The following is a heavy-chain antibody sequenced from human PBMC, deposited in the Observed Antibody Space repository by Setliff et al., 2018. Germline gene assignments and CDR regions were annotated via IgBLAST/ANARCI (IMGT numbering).Heavy chain of an antibody. V-gene: IGHV5-51*01. Sequence: GESLKISCRGSGYRFTNYWIGWVRQMPGKGLEWMGVIYPGDSDTRYSPSFQGLVTISADKAISTAYLQWSSLKASDTAIYYCAIIDDAIMDLDYWGQGTLVTVSS. CDR2: IYPGDSDT. D-gene: IGHD3-16*01. J-gene: IGHJ4*02. CDR1: GYRFTNYW. CDR3: AIIDDAIMDLDY.